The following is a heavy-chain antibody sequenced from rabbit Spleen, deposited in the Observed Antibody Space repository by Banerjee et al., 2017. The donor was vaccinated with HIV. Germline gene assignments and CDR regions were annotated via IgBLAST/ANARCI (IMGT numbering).Heavy chain of an antibody. Sequence: QEQLVESGGGLVKPGASLTLTCKASGFDLTRYHYMIWVRQAPGKGPEWIACIDVTKSGSTYYASWAKGRLTISKTSSTTVTLQMTSLTAADTATYFCARDAAGREDFNLWGPGTLVTVS. D-gene: IGHD4-2*01. V-gene: IGHV1S45*01. CDR2: IDVTKSGST. CDR1: GFDLTRYHY. CDR3: ARDAAGREDFNL. J-gene: IGHJ4*01.